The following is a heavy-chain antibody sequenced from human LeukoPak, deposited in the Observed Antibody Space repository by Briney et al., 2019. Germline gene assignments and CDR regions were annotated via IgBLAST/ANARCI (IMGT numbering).Heavy chain of an antibody. Sequence: GGSLRLSCAASGFTFSSYGMHWVRQAPGKGLEWVAVIWYDGSNKYYADSVKGRFTISGDNSKNTLYLQMNSLRAEDTAVYYCARDKEDCSSTSCYGYYYYGMDVWGQGTTVTVSS. CDR1: GFTFSSYG. J-gene: IGHJ6*02. CDR2: IWYDGSNK. V-gene: IGHV3-33*01. D-gene: IGHD2-2*01. CDR3: ARDKEDCSSTSCYGYYYYGMDV.